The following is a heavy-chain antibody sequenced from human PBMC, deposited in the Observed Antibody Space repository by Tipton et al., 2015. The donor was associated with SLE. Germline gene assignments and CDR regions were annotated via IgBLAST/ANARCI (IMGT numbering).Heavy chain of an antibody. CDR3: ARVDSRHGTDY. CDR2: INHSGRA. V-gene: IGHV4-39*07. J-gene: IGHJ4*02. Sequence: LRLSCTVSDGSISSSSYYWGWIRQPPGKGLEWIGEINHSGRADYNPSLKSRVTMSVDTSKNQFSLKMNPVTATDTAVYYCARVDSRHGTDYWGQGTLVTVSS. D-gene: IGHD4-11*01. CDR1: DGSISSSSYY.